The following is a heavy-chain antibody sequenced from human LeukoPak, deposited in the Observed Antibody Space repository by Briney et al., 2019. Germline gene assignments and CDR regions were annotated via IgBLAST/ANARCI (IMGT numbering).Heavy chain of an antibody. CDR2: ISYDGSNT. V-gene: IGHV3-30*18. D-gene: IGHD3-10*01. Sequence: PAESLTLSCAVSGFSISSYGKHWVRLAPRTGQGWVAVISYDGSNTYYGDSGKDRLNISTDNSKNTLYLQMNSLRAEDTAVYYCANGGSKMINWGQGTLVTVSS. CDR1: GFSISSYG. CDR3: ANGGSKMIN. J-gene: IGHJ4*02.